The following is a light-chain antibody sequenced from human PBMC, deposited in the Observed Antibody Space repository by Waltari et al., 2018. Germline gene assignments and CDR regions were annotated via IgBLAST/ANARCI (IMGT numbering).Light chain of an antibody. Sequence: SSELTQDPAVSVALGQTVRITCQGDILRVYYPNWCQQKPGQAPLLVIYGKNNRHSWIPDRFSASTSVSTASLTITGAQAEDEAHYYCSSRDSSGDVIFGGGTKLTVL. CDR1: ILRVYY. CDR3: SSRDSSGDVI. V-gene: IGLV3-19*01. CDR2: GKN. J-gene: IGLJ2*01.